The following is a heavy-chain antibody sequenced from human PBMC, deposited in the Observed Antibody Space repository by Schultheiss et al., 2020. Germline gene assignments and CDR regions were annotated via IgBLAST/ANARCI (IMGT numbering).Heavy chain of an antibody. D-gene: IGHD3-16*01. J-gene: IGHJ6*02. CDR3: ARAVPSPPFWVDYGMDV. CDR2: IYHSGST. Sequence: SETLSLTCAVSGYSISSSNWWGWIRQPPGKGLEWIGSIYHSGSTNYNPSLKSRVTMSVDTSKNQFSLKLSSVTAEDTAVYYCARAVPSPPFWVDYGMDVWGQGTTVTVSS. CDR1: GYSISSSNW. V-gene: IGHV4-28*03.